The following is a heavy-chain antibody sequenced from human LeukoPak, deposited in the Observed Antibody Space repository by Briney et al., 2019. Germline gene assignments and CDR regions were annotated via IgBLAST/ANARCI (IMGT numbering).Heavy chain of an antibody. CDR1: GYSFTSYW. J-gene: IGHJ4*02. D-gene: IGHD2-2*01. Sequence: GESLKISCKGSGYSFTSYWIGWVRQMPGKGLEWMGIIYHGDPDTRYSPSFQGQATISADKSISTAYLQWSSLKASDTAMYYCARRAYCSSTSCSVGIDYWGQGTLVTVSS. V-gene: IGHV5-51*01. CDR3: ARRAYCSSTSCSVGIDY. CDR2: IYHGDPDT.